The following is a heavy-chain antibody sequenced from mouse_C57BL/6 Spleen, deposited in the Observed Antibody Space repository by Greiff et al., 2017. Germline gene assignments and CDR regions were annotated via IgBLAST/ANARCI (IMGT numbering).Heavy chain of an antibody. CDR1: GYTFTSYW. Sequence: QVQLQQPGAELVKPGASVKLSCKASGYTFTSYWMHWVKQRPGQGLEWIGMIHPNSGSTNYNEKFKSKATLTVDKSSSTAYKQLSSLTSEDSAVYYCAAYDYDEEAFDYWGQGTTLTVSS. CDR2: IHPNSGST. J-gene: IGHJ2*01. D-gene: IGHD2-4*01. V-gene: IGHV1-64*01. CDR3: AAYDYDEEAFDY.